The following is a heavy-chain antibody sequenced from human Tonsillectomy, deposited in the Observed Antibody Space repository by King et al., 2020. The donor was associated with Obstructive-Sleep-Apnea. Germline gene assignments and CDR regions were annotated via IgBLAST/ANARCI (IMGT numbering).Heavy chain of an antibody. J-gene: IGHJ4*02. CDR2: ISSSSSYI. V-gene: IGHV3-21*01. CDR1: GFTFSSYS. CDR3: ARDLGALVYFDY. Sequence: EVQLVESGGGLVKPGGSLRLSCAASGFTFSSYSMNWVRQAPGKGLEWVSSISSSSSYIYYADSLKGRFTISRDNAKNSLYLQMNSLRAADTAVYYCARDLGALVYFDYWGQGTLVTVSS.